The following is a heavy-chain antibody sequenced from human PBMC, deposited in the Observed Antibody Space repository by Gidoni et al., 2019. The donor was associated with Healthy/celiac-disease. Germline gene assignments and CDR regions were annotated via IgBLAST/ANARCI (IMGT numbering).Heavy chain of an antibody. D-gene: IGHD3-10*01. CDR2: ISGSGGST. CDR3: AKVIRPPPTYYYAGPREAFDI. V-gene: IGHV3-23*04. CDR1: GFTFSSYA. Sequence: EVQLVESGGGLVQPGGSLRLSCAASGFTFSSYAMSWVRQAPGKGLEWVSAISGSGGSTYYADSVKGRFTISRDNSKNTLYLQMNSLRAEDTAVYYCAKVIRPPPTYYYAGPREAFDIWGQGTMVTVSS. J-gene: IGHJ3*02.